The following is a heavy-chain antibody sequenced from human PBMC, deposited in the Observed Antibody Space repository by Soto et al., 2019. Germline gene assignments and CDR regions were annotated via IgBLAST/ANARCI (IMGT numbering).Heavy chain of an antibody. CDR3: ARGRGYCSGSSCYVDL. Sequence: EVQLVESGGGLVQPGGSLRLSCAASGFTFSSYWMHWVRQAPGKGLVWVSRINIDGSSTSYADSVKGRFTISRDNAKNPLYLQMNSLRVEGTAVYYCARGRGYCSGSSCYVDLWGQGTLVTVSS. D-gene: IGHD2-15*01. V-gene: IGHV3-74*01. CDR1: GFTFSSYW. J-gene: IGHJ5*02. CDR2: INIDGSST.